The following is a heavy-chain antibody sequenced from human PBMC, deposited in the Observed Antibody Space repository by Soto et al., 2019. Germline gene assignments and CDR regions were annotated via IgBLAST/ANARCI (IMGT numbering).Heavy chain of an antibody. D-gene: IGHD2-2*01. CDR2: IDPSDSYT. V-gene: IGHV5-10-1*01. CDR3: ARHRTEYGSSDGDCQH. Sequence: GESLKSSCKGSGYSFTSYWISWVRQIPWKGLEWMGRIDPSDSYTNYSPSFQGHVTISADKSISTAYLQWSSLKASDTAMYYCARHRTEYGSSDGDCQHWGQGTMVIVSS. J-gene: IGHJ1*01. CDR1: GYSFTSYW.